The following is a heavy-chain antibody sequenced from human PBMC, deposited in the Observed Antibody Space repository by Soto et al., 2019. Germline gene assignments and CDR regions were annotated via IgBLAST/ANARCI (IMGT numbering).Heavy chain of an antibody. CDR1: GGSISSSSYY. CDR3: ARSPIAAAENWFDP. J-gene: IGHJ5*02. D-gene: IGHD6-13*01. Sequence: SETLSLTCTVSGGSISSSSYYWGWIRRPPGKGLEWIGSIYYSGSTYYNPSLKSRVTISVDTSKNQFSLKLSSVTAADTAVYYCARSPIAAAENWFDPWGQRTRVTVS. V-gene: IGHV4-39*01. CDR2: IYYSGST.